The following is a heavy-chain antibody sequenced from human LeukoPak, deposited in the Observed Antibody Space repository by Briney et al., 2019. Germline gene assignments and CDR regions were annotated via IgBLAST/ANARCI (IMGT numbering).Heavy chain of an antibody. J-gene: IGHJ6*02. V-gene: IGHV3-30-3*01. Sequence: GGSLRLSCETSGFTFSRNIIHWVRQAPGKGLEWVAVVSYDGSNKYYADSVKGRFTISRDNSKNTLYPQMNSLRAEDTAVYYCARDPTVTDYYYYYGMDVWGQGTTVTVSS. CDR2: VSYDGSNK. CDR1: GFTFSRNI. D-gene: IGHD4-11*01. CDR3: ARDPTVTDYYYYYGMDV.